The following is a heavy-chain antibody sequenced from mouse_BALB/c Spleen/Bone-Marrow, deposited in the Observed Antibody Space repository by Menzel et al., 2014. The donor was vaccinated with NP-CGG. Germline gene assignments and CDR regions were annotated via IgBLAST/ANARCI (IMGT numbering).Heavy chain of an antibody. Sequence: EVQLQQSGAELVKPGASVKLSCTASGFNIKDTYMHWVKQRPEQGLEWIGRIDPASGNTKYDPKFQGKATITADTSSNTAYLQLSSLTSEDTAVYYCALYYYGSSGFAYWAQGTLVTVSA. J-gene: IGHJ3*01. CDR3: ALYYYGSSGFAY. CDR2: IDPASGNT. V-gene: IGHV14-3*02. CDR1: GFNIKDTY. D-gene: IGHD1-1*01.